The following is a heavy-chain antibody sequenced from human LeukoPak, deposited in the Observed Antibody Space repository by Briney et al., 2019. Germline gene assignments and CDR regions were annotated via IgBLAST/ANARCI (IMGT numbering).Heavy chain of an antibody. J-gene: IGHJ4*02. CDR1: GGSFSGYY. D-gene: IGHD3-10*01. Sequence: PSETLSLTCAVYGGSFSGYYWSWIRQPPGKGLEWIGSIYYSGSTYYNPSLESRVTISVDTSKNQFSLKLSSVTAADTAVYYCARHDFGITMVRGVILTPFDYWGQGTLVTVSS. CDR3: ARHDFGITMVRGVILTPFDY. V-gene: IGHV4-34*01. CDR2: IYYSGST.